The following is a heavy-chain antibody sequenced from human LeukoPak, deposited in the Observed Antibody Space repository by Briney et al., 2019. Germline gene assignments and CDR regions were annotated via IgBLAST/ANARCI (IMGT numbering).Heavy chain of an antibody. CDR2: ISYDGSNK. Sequence: GGSLRLSCAASGFTFSSYAMHWVRQAPGKGLEWVAVISYDGSNKYYADSVKGRFTISRDNSKNTLYLQMNSLRAEDTAVYYCACLARGYSYGKGAFDIWGQGTMVTVSS. J-gene: IGHJ3*02. CDR1: GFTFSSYA. V-gene: IGHV3-30-3*01. CDR3: ACLARGYSYGKGAFDI. D-gene: IGHD5-18*01.